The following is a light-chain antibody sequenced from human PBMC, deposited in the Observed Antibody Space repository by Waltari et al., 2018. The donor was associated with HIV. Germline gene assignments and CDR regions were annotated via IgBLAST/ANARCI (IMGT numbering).Light chain of an antibody. CDR1: ISTIGNTF. Sequence: QSVLTQPPSVSAAPGQKVTISCSGNISTIGNTFVSWYQQFPGTAPKLLIYDTEKRPTGIPERFSGSKSGTSATLGITGLQTGDEAVYYCGTWDSSLSAGVFGGGTKVTVL. CDR2: DTE. CDR3: GTWDSSLSAGV. J-gene: IGLJ3*02. V-gene: IGLV1-51*01.